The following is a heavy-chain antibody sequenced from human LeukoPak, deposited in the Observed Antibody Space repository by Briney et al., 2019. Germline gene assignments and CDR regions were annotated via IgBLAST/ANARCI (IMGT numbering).Heavy chain of an antibody. CDR3: ARGTYCGGDCIGN. CDR2: INPNSGGT. V-gene: IGHV1-2*02. J-gene: IGHJ4*02. Sequence: GASVKVSCKASGYTFTGYYIHWVRQAPGHGLEWMGWINPNSGGTNYAQKFQGRVTMTRDTSISTAYMELSRLRPDDTAVYYCARGTYCGGDCIGNWGQGTLVIVSS. CDR1: GYTFTGYY. D-gene: IGHD2-21*02.